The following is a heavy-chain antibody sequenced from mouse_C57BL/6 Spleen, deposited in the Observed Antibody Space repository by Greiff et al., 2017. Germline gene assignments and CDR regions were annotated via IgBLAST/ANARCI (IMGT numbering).Heavy chain of an antibody. CDR3: ARAGNYYGSSYEYYFDD. CDR2: ISYSGST. D-gene: IGHD1-1*01. CDR1: GYSITSGYD. Sequence: VQLQQSGPGMVKPSQSLSLTCTVTGYSITSGYDWHWIRPFPGNKLEWMGYISYSGSTNYNPSLKSRISITHDTSKNHFFLKLNSVTTEDTATYYCARAGNYYGSSYEYYFDDWGQGTTLTVSS. V-gene: IGHV3-1*01. J-gene: IGHJ2*01.